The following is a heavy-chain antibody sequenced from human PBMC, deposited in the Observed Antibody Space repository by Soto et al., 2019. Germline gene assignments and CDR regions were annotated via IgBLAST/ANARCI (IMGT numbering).Heavy chain of an antibody. Sequence: EVQLVESGGGLVQPGGSLRLSCSASGFIFSESTIYWVRQVPGKGLEAISAVSTSGWSTYYADSVKDRFTISRDNSKNTLFLQMGSLRPEDTAIYYCVKQAHGLDGVAFDYWGQGTQVTVAS. CDR1: GFIFSEST. J-gene: IGHJ4*02. CDR2: VSTSGWST. CDR3: VKQAHGLDGVAFDY. D-gene: IGHD2-15*01. V-gene: IGHV3-64D*06.